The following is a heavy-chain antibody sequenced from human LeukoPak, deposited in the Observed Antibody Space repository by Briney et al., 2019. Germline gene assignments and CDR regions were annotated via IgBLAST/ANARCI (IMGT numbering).Heavy chain of an antibody. Sequence: SETLSLTCAVSGVSISSNNWWGWVRQPPGKGLEWIGEIYHSGSPNYNPSLKSRVTISVDKSRNHFSPNLSSVTAADTAVYYCAREASYYYDSSGYYTDYWGQGTLVTVSS. CDR1: GVSISSNNW. D-gene: IGHD3-22*01. CDR3: AREASYYYDSSGYYTDY. V-gene: IGHV4-4*02. CDR2: IYHSGSP. J-gene: IGHJ4*02.